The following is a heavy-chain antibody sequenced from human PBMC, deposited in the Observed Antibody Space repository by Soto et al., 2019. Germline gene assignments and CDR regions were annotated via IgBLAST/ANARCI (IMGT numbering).Heavy chain of an antibody. D-gene: IGHD3-10*01. Sequence: GGSLRLSCAASGFTFSSYGMHWVRQAPGKGLEWVAVIWYDGSNKYYADSVKGRFTISRDNSKNTLYLQMNSLRAEDTAVYYCARDVGRFGELLYYMDVWGKGTTVTVSS. CDR3: ARDVGRFGELLYYMDV. CDR2: IWYDGSNK. CDR1: GFTFSSYG. J-gene: IGHJ6*03. V-gene: IGHV3-33*01.